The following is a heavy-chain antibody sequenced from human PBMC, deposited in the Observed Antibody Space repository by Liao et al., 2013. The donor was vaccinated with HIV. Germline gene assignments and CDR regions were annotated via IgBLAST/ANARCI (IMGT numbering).Heavy chain of an antibody. CDR3: ARDLYDILTAYVSED. CDR1: GDLIRRDNYY. J-gene: IGHJ1*01. Sequence: QVRLQESGPGLVKPSQTLSLTCTVSGDLIRRDNYYWTWIRQPAGKGLEWIGHIYTGMSTTGTTNYNPSLKSRVSISADTSSNHVSLKLTSVTAADTAVYYCARDLYDILTAYVSEDWGQGTLVTVSS. CDR2: IYTGMSTTGTT. D-gene: IGHD3-9*01. V-gene: IGHV4-61*02.